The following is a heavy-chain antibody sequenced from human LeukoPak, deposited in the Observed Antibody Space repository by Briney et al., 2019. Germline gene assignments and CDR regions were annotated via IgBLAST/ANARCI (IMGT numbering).Heavy chain of an antibody. D-gene: IGHD3-22*01. J-gene: IGHJ4*02. CDR3: ARDSGMDYYDSSGYYYVLLRN. V-gene: IGHV1-2*02. Sequence: ASVTVSCKASGYTFTGYYMHWVRQAPGQGLEWMGWINPNSGGTNYTQKFQGRVTMTRDTSISTAYMELSRLRSDDTAVYYCARDSGMDYYDSSGYYYVLLRNWGQGTLITVFS. CDR2: INPNSGGT. CDR1: GYTFTGYY.